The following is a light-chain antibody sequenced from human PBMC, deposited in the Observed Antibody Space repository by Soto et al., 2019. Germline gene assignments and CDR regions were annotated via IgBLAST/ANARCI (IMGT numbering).Light chain of an antibody. Sequence: IVMTQSPDSLAVSLGERATINCKSSQRLLSTTNNKTYLAWYRQKPGQPPQLLIYWASTRESGVPDRFSGSRSGTDLTLAISRRQSEHAAIFHCQQYWKPPFTFGQGPKLEIK. J-gene: IGKJ2*01. CDR3: QQYWKPPFT. V-gene: IGKV4-1*01. CDR2: WAS. CDR1: QRLLSTTNNKTY.